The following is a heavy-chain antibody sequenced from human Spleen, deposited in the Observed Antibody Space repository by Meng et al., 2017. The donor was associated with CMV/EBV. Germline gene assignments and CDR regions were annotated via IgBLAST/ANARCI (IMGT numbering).Heavy chain of an antibody. Sequence: GSLRLSCTVSGDSITTNCWTWIRQPPGKGLEWIGYIYYSGSTNYNPSLKSRVTISEDTSKNQFSLKLSSVTAADTAVYYCATVPGLGYCSSTSCYTGGYWGQGTLVTVSS. CDR2: IYYSGST. J-gene: IGHJ4*02. CDR3: ATVPGLGYCSSTSCYTGGY. CDR1: GDSITTNC. V-gene: IGHV4-59*01. D-gene: IGHD2-2*02.